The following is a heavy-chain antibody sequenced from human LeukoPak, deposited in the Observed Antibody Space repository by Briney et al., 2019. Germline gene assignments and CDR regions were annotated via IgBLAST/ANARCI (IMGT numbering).Heavy chain of an antibody. V-gene: IGHV4-59*12. CDR1: GGSISSYY. Sequence: SETLSLTCTVSGGSISSYYWSWIRQPPGKGLEWIGYIYYSGSINYNPSLKSRVTISVDKSKNQFSLKLTSVTAADTAVYYCASWNPGKACFDYWGQGTLVTVSS. CDR2: IYYSGSI. CDR3: ASWNPGKACFDY. D-gene: IGHD1-1*01. J-gene: IGHJ4*02.